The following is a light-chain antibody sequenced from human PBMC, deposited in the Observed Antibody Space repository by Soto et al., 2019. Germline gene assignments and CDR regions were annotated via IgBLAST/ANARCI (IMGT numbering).Light chain of an antibody. Sequence: EGVLTQSPGTLSLSPGERATLSCRASQSVDRSYLAWYQQRPGQAPRLLIYGASSRATGIPDRFSGSGSGTDFTLTISRLEPEDFAVYFCQQYGSSPPKLTVGQGTKLVIK. V-gene: IGKV3-20*01. CDR3: QQYGSSPPKLT. CDR1: QSVDRSY. CDR2: GAS. J-gene: IGKJ2*01.